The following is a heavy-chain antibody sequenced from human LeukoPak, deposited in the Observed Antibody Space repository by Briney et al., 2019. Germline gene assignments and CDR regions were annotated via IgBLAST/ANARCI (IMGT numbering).Heavy chain of an antibody. Sequence: GGSLRLSCAASGFTFSSYWMHWVRQAPGKGLVWVSRINSDGSSTSYADSVKGRFTISRDNAKNTLHLQMNSLRAEDTAVYYCARDPTGTDDAFDIWGQGTMVTVSS. CDR3: ARDPTGTDDAFDI. CDR1: GFTFSSYW. J-gene: IGHJ3*02. CDR2: INSDGSST. D-gene: IGHD1-1*01. V-gene: IGHV3-74*01.